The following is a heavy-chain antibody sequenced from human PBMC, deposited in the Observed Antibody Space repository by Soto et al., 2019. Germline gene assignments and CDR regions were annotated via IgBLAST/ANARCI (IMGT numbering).Heavy chain of an antibody. Sequence: GGSLRLSCAASGFTFSSYSMNWVRQAPGKGLEWVSYISSSSSTIYYADSVKGRFTNSRDNAKNSLYLQMNSLRAEDTAVYYCARELGADFWSGYPFDYWGQGTLVTVSS. J-gene: IGHJ4*02. D-gene: IGHD3-3*01. V-gene: IGHV3-48*01. CDR1: GFTFSSYS. CDR2: ISSSSSTI. CDR3: ARELGADFWSGYPFDY.